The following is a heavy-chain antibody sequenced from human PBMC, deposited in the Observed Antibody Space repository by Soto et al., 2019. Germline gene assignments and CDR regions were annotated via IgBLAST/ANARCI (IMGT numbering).Heavy chain of an antibody. CDR3: ARDEGYCSGGSCSIYSYYMDV. V-gene: IGHV3-11*01. D-gene: IGHD2-15*01. J-gene: IGHJ6*03. Sequence: QVQLVESGGGLVKPGGSLRLSCAASGFTFSDYYMSWIRQAPGKGLEWVSYISSSGSTIYYADSVKGRFTISRDNAKNSLYLQMSSLRAEDAVVYYCARDEGYCSGGSCSIYSYYMDVWGKGTTVTVSS. CDR2: ISSSGSTI. CDR1: GFTFSDYY.